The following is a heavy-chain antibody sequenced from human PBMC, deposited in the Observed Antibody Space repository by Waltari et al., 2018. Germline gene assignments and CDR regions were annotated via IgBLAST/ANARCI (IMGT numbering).Heavy chain of an antibody. CDR1: GGTFSSYA. CDR3: ARGRDSSGYYYTSPWDY. CDR2: IIPIFGTA. V-gene: IGHV1-69*01. D-gene: IGHD3-22*01. Sequence: QVQLVQSGAEVKKPGSSVKVSCKASGGTFSSYAISWVRQAPGQGLEWLGGIIPIFGTANYAQKFQGRVTITADQSTSTAYMELSSLRSDDTAVYYCARGRDSSGYYYTSPWDYWGQGTLVTVSS. J-gene: IGHJ4*02.